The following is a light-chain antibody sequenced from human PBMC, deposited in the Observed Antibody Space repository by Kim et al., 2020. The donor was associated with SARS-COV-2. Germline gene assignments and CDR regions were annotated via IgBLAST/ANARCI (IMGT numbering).Light chain of an antibody. CDR3: LQDDIYPLT. CDR2: SAS. CDR1: QGIGSD. J-gene: IGKJ1*01. V-gene: IGKV1-6*01. Sequence: AIQMTQSPSSLSASVGDRVTITCRASQGIGSDLGWYQQKPGKAPKLLIYSASSLQSGVPSRFSGSGSGTDFTLTISSLQPEDFATYYCLQDDIYPLTFGQGTKVDIK.